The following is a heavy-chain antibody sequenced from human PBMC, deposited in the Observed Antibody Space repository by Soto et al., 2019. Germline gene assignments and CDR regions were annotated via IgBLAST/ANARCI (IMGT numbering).Heavy chain of an antibody. CDR3: ARGRRGWFGENYGMDV. Sequence: PSETLSLTCTVSGGSISSGGYYWSWIRQHPGKGLEWIGYIYYSGSTYYNPSLKSRVTISVDTSKNQFSLKLSSVTAADTAVYYCARGRRGWFGENYGMDVWGQGTTVTVSS. CDR2: IYYSGST. V-gene: IGHV4-31*03. D-gene: IGHD3-10*01. J-gene: IGHJ6*02. CDR1: GGSISSGGYY.